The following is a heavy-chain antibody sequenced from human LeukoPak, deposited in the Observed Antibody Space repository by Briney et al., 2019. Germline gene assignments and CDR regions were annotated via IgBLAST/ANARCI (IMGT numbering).Heavy chain of an antibody. CDR2: INPSGGST. D-gene: IGHD3-22*01. CDR1: VYTFTSYY. CDR3: ARGGTYYYDSSGLIYFDY. J-gene: IGHJ4*02. V-gene: IGHV1-46*01. Sequence: ASVKVSCKASVYTFTSYYMHWVRQAPAQGLEWMGIINPSGGSTSYAQKFQGRVTMTRDTSTSTVYMELSSLTSEDTAVFYCARGGTYYYDSSGLIYFDYWGQGTLVTVSS.